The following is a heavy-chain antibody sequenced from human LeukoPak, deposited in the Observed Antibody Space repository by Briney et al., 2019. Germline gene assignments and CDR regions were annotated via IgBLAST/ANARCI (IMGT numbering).Heavy chain of an antibody. CDR2: IDRNTDDP. J-gene: IGHJ4*02. CDR3: AADTVTRSIDF. CDR1: GYTFTDYY. D-gene: IGHD4-17*01. Sequence: GASVKVSCKASGYTFTDYYLHWVRQAPGQGLEWMAWIDRNTDDPDSARKCHSRVSMNSETSMSSVLMELSGVTSDDTDVYYGAADTVTRSIDFWGQGTLVTVSS. V-gene: IGHV1-2*02.